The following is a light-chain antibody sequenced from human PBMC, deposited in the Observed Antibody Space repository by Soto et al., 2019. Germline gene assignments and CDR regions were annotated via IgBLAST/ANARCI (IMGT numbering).Light chain of an antibody. CDR1: NTDIGAYSR. Sequence: QSALTQPASLSGSPGQSITISCTGTNTDIGAYSRVCWYQQHPGKVPKLMIYAVSNRPSGVSNRFSGSKSGNTASLTISGLLSEVEADYYCVSYTNSDSWVFGGGTKLTVL. CDR3: VSYTNSDSWV. V-gene: IGLV2-14*03. J-gene: IGLJ3*02. CDR2: AVS.